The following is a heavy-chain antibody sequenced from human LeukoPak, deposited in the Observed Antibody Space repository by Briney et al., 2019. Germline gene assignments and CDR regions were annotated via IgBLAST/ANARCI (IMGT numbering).Heavy chain of an antibody. J-gene: IGHJ4*02. CDR2: IKSKSDGGTI. CDR1: GFTLYNAW. V-gene: IGHV3-15*01. D-gene: IGHD4-23*01. CDR3: TTPTTVVDY. Sequence: PGGSLRLSCAASGFTLYNAWMSWVRQAPGKGLEWVGRIKSKSDGGTIDYAAPVKGRFTISRDDSKDTLYLQMNSLKIEDTAVYFCTTPTTVVDYWGQGTLVTVSS.